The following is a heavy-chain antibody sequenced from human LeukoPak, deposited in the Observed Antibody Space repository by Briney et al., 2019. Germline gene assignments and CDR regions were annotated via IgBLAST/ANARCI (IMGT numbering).Heavy chain of an antibody. D-gene: IGHD1-26*01. CDR1: GYTLTELS. J-gene: IGHJ6*03. V-gene: IGHV1-24*01. CDR3: ATVRYSGSSTVPNYYYMDV. CDR2: FDPEDGET. Sequence: ASVKVSCKVSGYTLTELSMHWVRQAPGKGLEWMGGFDPEDGETIYAQKFQGRVTMTEDTSTDTAYMELSSLRSEDTAVYYCATVRYSGSSTVPNYYYMDVWGKGTTVTVSS.